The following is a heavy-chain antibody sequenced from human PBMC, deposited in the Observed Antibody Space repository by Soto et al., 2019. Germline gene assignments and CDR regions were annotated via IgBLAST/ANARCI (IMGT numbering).Heavy chain of an antibody. Sequence: NPSETLSLTCSVSGDSISSRGCYWGWIRQPPGKGLEWIGSIYYSGSTSYNPSLKTRVTISEDTSKNQLSLKLGSVTAADTAVYYCTRARYGDHFDSWGQGTLVTVSS. CDR3: TRARYGDHFDS. CDR2: IYYSGST. CDR1: GDSISSRGCY. V-gene: IGHV4-39*01. J-gene: IGHJ4*02. D-gene: IGHD4-17*01.